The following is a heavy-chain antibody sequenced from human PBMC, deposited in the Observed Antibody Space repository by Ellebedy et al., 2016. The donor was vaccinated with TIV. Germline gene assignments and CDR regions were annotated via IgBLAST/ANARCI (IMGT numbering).Heavy chain of an antibody. CDR3: APGGTTTVKKGFGY. CDR2: MHGSGRGI. Sequence: PGGSLRLSCEASGFTFSAFAMGWVRQTPGKGLEWVSGMHGSGRGISYSESVKGRFIISRDNSKNILYLQMDSLRPDDTAVYYCAPGGTTTVKKGFGYWGQGTLVTVSS. D-gene: IGHD4-17*01. CDR1: GFTFSAFA. J-gene: IGHJ4*02. V-gene: IGHV3-23*01.